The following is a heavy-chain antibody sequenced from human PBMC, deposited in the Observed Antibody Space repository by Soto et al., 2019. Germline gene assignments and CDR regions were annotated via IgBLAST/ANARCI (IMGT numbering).Heavy chain of an antibody. CDR3: ARVRSGSYDWFDP. J-gene: IGHJ5*02. CDR1: GFSFTNYW. Sequence: EVQLVESGGGLVQPGGSLRLSCAASGFSFTNYWMHWVRQAPGKGLMWVSRINTDGSRTSYADSVKGRFAISRDNAKNTLDLQMNSLRAEDTAVYYCARVRSGSYDWFDPWGQGTLVTVSS. CDR2: INTDGSRT. V-gene: IGHV3-74*01. D-gene: IGHD3-10*01.